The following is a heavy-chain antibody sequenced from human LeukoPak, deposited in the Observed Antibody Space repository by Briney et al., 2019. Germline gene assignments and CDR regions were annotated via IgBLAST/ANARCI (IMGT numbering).Heavy chain of an antibody. J-gene: IGHJ4*02. CDR1: GFTFSSHE. Sequence: PGGSLRLSCAASGFTFSSHEMNWVRQAPGKGLEWVSYISSSGSTIYYADSVKGRFTISRDNSKNTLYLQMDSLRAEDTAVYYCAKDRLTGTPYYFDYWGQGTLVTVSS. D-gene: IGHD1-14*01. CDR3: AKDRLTGTPYYFDY. V-gene: IGHV3-48*03. CDR2: ISSSGSTI.